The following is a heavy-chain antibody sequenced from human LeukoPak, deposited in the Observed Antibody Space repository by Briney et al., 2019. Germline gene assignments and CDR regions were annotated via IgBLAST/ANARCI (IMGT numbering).Heavy chain of an antibody. CDR2: IFYSGST. V-gene: IGHV4-31*03. CDR1: GGSISSGGYY. D-gene: IGHD2-15*01. Sequence: DPSETLSPTCTVSGGSISSGGYYWSWIRQHPGKGLEWIGYIFYSGSTYYNPSLKSRVTISLDTSKNQFSLNLSSVTAADTAVYYCARERGYCSGGTCYGQFDYWGQGTLVTVSS. J-gene: IGHJ4*02. CDR3: ARERGYCSGGTCYGQFDY.